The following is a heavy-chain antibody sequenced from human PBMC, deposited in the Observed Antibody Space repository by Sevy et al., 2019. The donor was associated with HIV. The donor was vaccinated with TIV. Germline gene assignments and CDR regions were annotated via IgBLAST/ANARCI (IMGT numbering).Heavy chain of an antibody. CDR3: ATAPPGGWLQFIDY. CDR1: GFTFSSYA. D-gene: IGHD5-12*01. V-gene: IGHV3-23*01. Sequence: GGSLRLSCAASGFTFSSYAMSWVRQAPGKGLEWVSAISGSGGSTYSADSVKGRFTISRDNSKNTLYLQMNSLRAEDTAVYYCATAPPGGWLQFIDYWGQGTLVTVSS. CDR2: ISGSGGST. J-gene: IGHJ4*02.